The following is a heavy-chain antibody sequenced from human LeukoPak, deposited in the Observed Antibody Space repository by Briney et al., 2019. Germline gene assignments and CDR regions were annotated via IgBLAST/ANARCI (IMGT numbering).Heavy chain of an antibody. CDR3: ARGNARLERLPDYYYYGMDV. J-gene: IGHJ6*02. D-gene: IGHD3-3*01. Sequence: GGSLRLSCAASGFTFSSYSMNWVRQAPGKGLEWVSSISSSSSYIYYADSVKGRFTISRDNAKNSLYLQMNSLRAEDTAVYYCARGNARLERLPDYYYYGMDVWGQGTTVTVSS. CDR1: GFTFSSYS. CDR2: ISSSSSYI. V-gene: IGHV3-21*01.